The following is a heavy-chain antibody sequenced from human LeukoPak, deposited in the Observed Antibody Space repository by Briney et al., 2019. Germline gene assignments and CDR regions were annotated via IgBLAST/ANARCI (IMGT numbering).Heavy chain of an antibody. CDR2: ISSSSSYI. CDR3: AREIVLEGSLYYYYYYMDV. CDR1: GFTFSSYS. Sequence: PGGSLRLSCAASGFTFSSYSMNWVRQAPGKGLEWVSSISSSSSYIYYADSVKGRFTISSDNAKNTLYLQMNSLRAEDTAVYYCAREIVLEGSLYYYYYYMDVWGKGTTVTISS. J-gene: IGHJ6*03. D-gene: IGHD2-8*02. V-gene: IGHV3-21*01.